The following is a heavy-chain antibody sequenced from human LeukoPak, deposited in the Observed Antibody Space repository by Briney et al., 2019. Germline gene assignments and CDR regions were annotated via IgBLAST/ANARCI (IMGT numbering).Heavy chain of an antibody. CDR1: GFTFDDYG. V-gene: IGHV3-20*04. J-gene: IGHJ4*02. D-gene: IGHD3-22*01. CDR2: INWNGDST. Sequence: PGGSLRLSCAASGFTFDDYGMSWVRQAPGKGLEWVSGINWNGDSTGYADSVKGRVTISRDNAKNSLYMQMSSLRAEDTALYYCARRSTYYDSSGYQGYYFDYWGQGTLVTVSS. CDR3: ARRSTYYDSSGYQGYYFDY.